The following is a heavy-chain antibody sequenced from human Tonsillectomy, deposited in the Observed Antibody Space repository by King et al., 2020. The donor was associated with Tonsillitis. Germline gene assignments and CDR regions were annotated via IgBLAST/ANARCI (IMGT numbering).Heavy chain of an antibody. V-gene: IGHV3-23*04. D-gene: IGHD4-11*01. CDR3: AKDLMTTVTSLNSAAIDH. CDR1: GFTSSNYA. Sequence: QLVQSGGGSVQPGGSLRLSCAASGFTSSNYAMNWGRQAPGKGLECGSGVSGSGGSTYYADSVKGRVTGSRDNSKNTLFLQMNSPRAEDTAVYYCAKDLMTTVTSLNSAAIDHWGQGTLVTVSS. CDR2: VSGSGGST. J-gene: IGHJ4*02.